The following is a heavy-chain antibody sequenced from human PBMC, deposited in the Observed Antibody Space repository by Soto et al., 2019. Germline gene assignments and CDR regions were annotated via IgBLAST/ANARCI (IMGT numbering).Heavy chain of an antibody. J-gene: IGHJ6*02. D-gene: IGHD6-13*01. Sequence: EVQLVESGGGLVKPGWSLRLSCVASGFTFSNAWMNWVRQAPGKGLEWVGRIKSKTDGGTTDYAAPVKGRFTISRDDSKNTLYLQMNSLKTEDTAVYYCTTIAGIAAAGTQYYYYGMDVWGQGTTVTVSS. CDR1: GFTFSNAW. CDR2: IKSKTDGGTT. CDR3: TTIAGIAAAGTQYYYYGMDV. V-gene: IGHV3-15*07.